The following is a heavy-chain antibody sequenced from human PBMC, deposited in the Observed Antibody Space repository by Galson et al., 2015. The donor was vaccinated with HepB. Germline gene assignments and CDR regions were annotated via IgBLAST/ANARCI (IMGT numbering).Heavy chain of an antibody. J-gene: IGHJ4*02. CDR2: ISSRSTYI. V-gene: IGHV3-21*01. CDR3: ARDFGGNSGYFDD. Sequence: SLRLSCAASGFTFSNYNFNWVRQTPGKGPEWVASISSRSTYIYYADSIKGRFTISRDNSENSLFLQMDSLTAEDTAFYYCARDFGGNSGYFDDWGQGTQVTVSS. D-gene: IGHD4-23*01. CDR1: GFTFSNYN.